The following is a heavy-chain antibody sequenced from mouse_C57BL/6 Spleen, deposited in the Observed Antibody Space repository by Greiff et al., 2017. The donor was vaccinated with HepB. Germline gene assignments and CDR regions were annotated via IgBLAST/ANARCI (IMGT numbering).Heavy chain of an antibody. D-gene: IGHD1-1*01. Sequence: VQLQQSGPVLVKPGASVKMSCKASGYTFTDYYMNWVKQSHGKSLEWIGVINPYNGGTSYNQKFKGKATLTVDKSSSTAYMELNSLTSEDSAVYYCAYGSRYFDVWGTGTTVTVSS. CDR3: AYGSRYFDV. CDR1: GYTFTDYY. V-gene: IGHV1-19*01. CDR2: INPYNGGT. J-gene: IGHJ1*03.